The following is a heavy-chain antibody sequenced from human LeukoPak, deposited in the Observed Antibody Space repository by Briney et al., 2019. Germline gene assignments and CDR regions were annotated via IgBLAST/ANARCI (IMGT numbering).Heavy chain of an antibody. D-gene: IGHD6-19*01. J-gene: IGHJ3*02. V-gene: IGHV5-51*01. CDR1: GYTFTNYW. CDR2: IYPGDSDT. CDR3: ARHNNQWLVQGAFDI. Sequence: GESLKISCKASGYTFTNYWIGWVRQMPGKGLEWMGIIYPGDSDTRYSPSFQGQVTISADKSISTAYLQWSSLKASDTAMYYCARHNNQWLVQGAFDIWGQGTMVTASS.